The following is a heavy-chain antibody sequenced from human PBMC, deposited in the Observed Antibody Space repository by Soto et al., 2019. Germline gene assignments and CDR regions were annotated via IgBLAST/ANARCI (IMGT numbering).Heavy chain of an antibody. Sequence: SPTLSLTCAISGDSVSSNSAAWNWIRQSPARGLEWLGRAYYRSQWYYDSAVSVISRITVIPATSKNQFSLKLSSVTAADTAVYYCARGDANWYYEDYYYYMDVWRKGTTVTVSS. D-gene: IGHD1-7*01. V-gene: IGHV6-1*01. CDR2: AYYRSQWYY. CDR1: GDSVSSNSAA. CDR3: ARGDANWYYEDYYYYMDV. J-gene: IGHJ6*03.